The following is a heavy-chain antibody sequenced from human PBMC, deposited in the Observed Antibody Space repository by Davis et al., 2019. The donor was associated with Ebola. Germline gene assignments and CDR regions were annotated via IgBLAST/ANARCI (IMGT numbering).Heavy chain of an antibody. D-gene: IGHD2-8*01. V-gene: IGHV3-23*01. CDR1: EFTFSNYG. CDR2: ISAGGTAP. CDR3: AKNNEIVLMVYESYFQN. Sequence: GESLKISCVASEFTFSNYGMTWVRQAPGKGLEWVSSISAGGTAPYYADSVKGRFTISRDNSKNTLYLQMHSLRAEDTAVYYCAKNNEIVLMVYESYFQNWGQGTLVTVS. J-gene: IGHJ1*01.